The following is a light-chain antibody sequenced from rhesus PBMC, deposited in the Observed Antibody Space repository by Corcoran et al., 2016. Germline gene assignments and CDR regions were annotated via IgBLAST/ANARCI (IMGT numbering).Light chain of an antibody. CDR2: KAS. CDR1: QSISSW. CDR3: LQYSSSPWT. V-gene: IGKV1-22*01. Sequence: DIQMTQSPSSLSASVGDTVTITCRASQSISSWLDWYQQKPGKAPKLLIYKASSSQSGVPSRFSDSGSGTDLSLTISSLQPEDFATYYWLQYSSSPWTFGQGTKVEIK. J-gene: IGKJ1*01.